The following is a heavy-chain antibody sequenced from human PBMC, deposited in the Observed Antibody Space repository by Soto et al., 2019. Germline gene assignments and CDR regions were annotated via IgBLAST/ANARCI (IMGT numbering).Heavy chain of an antibody. CDR3: ARGQYSAMDV. Sequence: SQTLSLTCAISGDSLFSNGVAWNWIRQSPSGGLEWLGRTYYYRSRWYNDYAVSVKSRITVNPDTSKSQFSLYLNSVTPEDSAVYYCARGQYSAMDVWGQGTTVTVSS. CDR2: TYYYRSRWYN. V-gene: IGHV6-1*01. CDR1: GDSLFSNGVA. D-gene: IGHD5-18*01. J-gene: IGHJ6*02.